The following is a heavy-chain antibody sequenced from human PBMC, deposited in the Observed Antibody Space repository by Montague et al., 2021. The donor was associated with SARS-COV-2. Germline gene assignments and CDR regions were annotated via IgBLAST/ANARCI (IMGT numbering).Heavy chain of an antibody. J-gene: IGHJ3*02. V-gene: IGHV4-59*12. D-gene: IGHD3-10*01. Sequence: SETLSLTCTVYGGSFRNYYWSWIRQSPGKGLEWIGSVDYSGLTFYNPSLESRVTTSVDTSKKQFSLKVNSVTAADTAVYYCAKDGEALAWGTFDIWGQGTMVTVSS. CDR1: GGSFRNYY. CDR3: AKDGEALAWGTFDI. CDR2: VDYSGLT.